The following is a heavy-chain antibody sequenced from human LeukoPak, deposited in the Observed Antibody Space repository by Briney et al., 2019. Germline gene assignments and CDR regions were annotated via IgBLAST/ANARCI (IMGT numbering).Heavy chain of an antibody. D-gene: IGHD6-19*01. Sequence: GASVKVSCKASGYTFTGYYMHWVRQAPGQGLEWMGWMNPNSGNTGYAQKFQGRVTMTRNTSISTAYMELSSLRSENTAVYYCARTYSSGWYGLRVTVKNAFDIWGQGTMVTVSS. J-gene: IGHJ3*02. CDR2: MNPNSGNT. V-gene: IGHV1-8*02. CDR3: ARTYSSGWYGLRVTVKNAFDI. CDR1: GYTFTGYY.